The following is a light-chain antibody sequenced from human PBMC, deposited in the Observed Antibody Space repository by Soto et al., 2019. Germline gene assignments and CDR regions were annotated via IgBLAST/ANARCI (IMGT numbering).Light chain of an antibody. CDR3: QVWNDSGDPVV. V-gene: IGLV3-21*02. CDR2: DDS. Sequence: SYELTQPPSMSVAPGHTARITCGGNNIETKSVHWYQHKPSQAPVLVVFDDSDRPSGIPERFSGSNSGNTATLTITRVEAGDEADYYCQVWNDSGDPVVFGGGTKLTVL. J-gene: IGLJ2*01. CDR1: NIETKS.